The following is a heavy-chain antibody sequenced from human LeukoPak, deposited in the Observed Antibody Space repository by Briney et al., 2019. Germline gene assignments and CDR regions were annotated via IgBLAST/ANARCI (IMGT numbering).Heavy chain of an antibody. J-gene: IGHJ4*02. CDR3: AKVGYSSGWYEDY. D-gene: IGHD6-19*01. CDR2: ISYDGSNK. CDR1: GFTFSSYG. Sequence: GGSLRLSCAAPGFTFSSYGMHWVRQAPGKGLEWVAVISYDGSNKYYADSVKGRFTISRDNSKNTLYLQMNSLRAEDTAVYYCAKVGYSSGWYEDYWGQGTLVTVSP. V-gene: IGHV3-30*18.